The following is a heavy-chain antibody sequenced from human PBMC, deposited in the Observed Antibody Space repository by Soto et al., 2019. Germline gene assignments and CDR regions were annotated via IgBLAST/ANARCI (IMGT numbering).Heavy chain of an antibody. D-gene: IGHD6-13*01. Sequence: PGGSLRLSCAASGFPFSNYGMHWVRQAPGKGLEWMAVISFDGHDQDYADSVKGRFTISRDNSKSTLYLQMNSLRAEDTAVYYCARLDGYYHYMDVWGKGTTVTVSS. V-gene: IGHV3-30*03. CDR3: ARLDGYYHYMDV. CDR1: GFPFSNYG. J-gene: IGHJ6*03. CDR2: ISFDGHDQ.